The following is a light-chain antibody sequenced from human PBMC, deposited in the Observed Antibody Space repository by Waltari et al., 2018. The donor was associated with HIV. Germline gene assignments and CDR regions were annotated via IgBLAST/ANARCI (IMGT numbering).Light chain of an antibody. CDR1: TSDIGIFDS. CDR2: GVY. CDR3: CSYTAIHTLI. J-gene: IGLJ2*01. V-gene: IGLV2-14*01. Sequence: QSALTQPASVSGSPGQSITISCAGTTSDIGIFDSVSWYQQHPGRAPHLMLFGVYSRPSGVSSRFSGSKSGNTASLTISGLQAEDEANYYCCSYTAIHTLIFGGGTKLTVL.